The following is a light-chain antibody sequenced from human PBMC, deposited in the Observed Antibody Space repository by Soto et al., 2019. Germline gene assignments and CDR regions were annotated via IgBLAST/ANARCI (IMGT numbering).Light chain of an antibody. V-gene: IGLV1-40*01. J-gene: IGLJ3*02. CDR1: SSNIGAGYG. CDR3: QSYDSSLSGLWV. Sequence: SVLTQPTSVSGAPGQRVTISCTGSSSNIGAGYGVHWYQQLPGTAPKLLIYGNSNRPSGVPDRFSGSKSGTSASLAITGLQAEDEADYYCQSYDSSLSGLWVFGGGTKLTVL. CDR2: GNS.